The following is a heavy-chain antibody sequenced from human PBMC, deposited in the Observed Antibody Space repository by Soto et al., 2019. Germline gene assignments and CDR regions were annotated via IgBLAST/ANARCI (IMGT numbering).Heavy chain of an antibody. J-gene: IGHJ4*02. V-gene: IGHV3-30*03. CDR2: ISYDGSNK. CDR1: GFTFSSYG. CDR3: ATRSRGSYFTLDY. Sequence: GGSLRLSCAASGFTFSSYGMHWVRQAPGKGLEWVAVISYDGSNKYYADSVKGRFTISRDNSKNTLYLQMNSLRAEDTAVYYCATRSRGSYFTLDYWGQGTLVTVSS. D-gene: IGHD1-26*01.